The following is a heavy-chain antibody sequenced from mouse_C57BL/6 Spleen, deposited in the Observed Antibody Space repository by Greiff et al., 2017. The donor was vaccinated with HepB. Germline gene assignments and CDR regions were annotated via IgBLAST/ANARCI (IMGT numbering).Heavy chain of an antibody. CDR2: IYPRSGNT. Sequence: QVQLKESGAELARPGASVKLSCKASGYTFTSYGISWVKQRTGQGLEWIGEIYPRSGNTYYNEKFKGKATLTADKSSSTAYMELRSLTSEDSAVYFCARSTMVTTRDFDYWGQGTTLTVSS. CDR3: ARSTMVTTRDFDY. V-gene: IGHV1-81*01. CDR1: GYTFTSYG. D-gene: IGHD2-2*01. J-gene: IGHJ2*01.